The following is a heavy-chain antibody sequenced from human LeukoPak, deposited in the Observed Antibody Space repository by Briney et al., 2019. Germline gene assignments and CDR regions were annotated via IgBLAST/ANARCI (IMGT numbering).Heavy chain of an antibody. V-gene: IGHV1-18*01. D-gene: IGHD2-2*02. CDR1: GYTFTSYG. CDR3: ARDCSSTSCYIFDAFDI. J-gene: IGHJ3*02. CDR2: ISAYNGNT. Sequence: ASVKVSCKASGYTFTSYGIGWVRQAPGQGLEWMGWISAYNGNTNYAQKLQGRVTMTTDTSTSTAYMELRSLRSDDTAVYYCARDCSSTSCYIFDAFDIWGQGTMITVSS.